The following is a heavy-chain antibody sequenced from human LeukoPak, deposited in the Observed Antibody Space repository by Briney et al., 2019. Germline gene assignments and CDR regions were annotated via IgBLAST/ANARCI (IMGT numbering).Heavy chain of an antibody. CDR1: GGSISSSSYY. J-gene: IGHJ4*02. V-gene: IGHV4-39*07. Sequence: SETLSLTCTVSGGSISSSSYYWGWIRQPPGKGLEWIGSIYYSGSTYYNPSLKSRVTISVGTSKNQFSLKLNSVTAADTAIYYCARTLIAAAGYYFDYWGQGTLVTVSS. D-gene: IGHD6-13*01. CDR2: IYYSGST. CDR3: ARTLIAAAGYYFDY.